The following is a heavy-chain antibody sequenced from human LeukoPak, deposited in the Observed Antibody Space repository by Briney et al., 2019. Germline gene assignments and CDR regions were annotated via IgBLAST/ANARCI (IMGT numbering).Heavy chain of an antibody. D-gene: IGHD6-19*01. J-gene: IGHJ5*02. CDR3: AKDLVDADDGRIAVADNWFDP. CDR1: GFTFSSYG. V-gene: IGHV3-30*02. CDR2: IRYDGSNK. Sequence: PGGSLRLSCAASGFTFSSYGMHWVRQAPGKGLEWVAFIRYDGSNKYYADSVKGRFTISRDNSKNTLYLQMNSLRAEDTAVYYCAKDLVDADDGRIAVADNWFDPWGQGTLVTVSS.